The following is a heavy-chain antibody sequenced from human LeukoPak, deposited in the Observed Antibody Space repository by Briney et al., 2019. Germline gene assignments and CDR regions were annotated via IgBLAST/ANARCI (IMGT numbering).Heavy chain of an antibody. D-gene: IGHD5/OR15-5a*01. Sequence: SQTLSLTCTVSGGSISSGGHYWSWLRQHPAKGLECIGYIYYSGSAYYNPSLESRVTISIDTSKNQFSLKLTSVTAADTAVYYCARGSLRLFDYWGQGTLVTVSS. V-gene: IGHV4-31*03. CDR1: GGSISSGGHY. CDR2: IYYSGSA. CDR3: ARGSLRLFDY. J-gene: IGHJ4*02.